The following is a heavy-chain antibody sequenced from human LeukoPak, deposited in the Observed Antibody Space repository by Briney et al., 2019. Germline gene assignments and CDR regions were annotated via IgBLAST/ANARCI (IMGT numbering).Heavy chain of an antibody. CDR2: IIPILGIA. CDR3: ARSGVYDFLAGGYFDY. CDR1: GGTFSSYA. J-gene: IGHJ4*02. D-gene: IGHD3-3*01. Sequence: GASVKVSCKASGGTFSSYAISWVRQAPGQGLEWMGRIIPILGIANYAQKFQGRVTITADKSTSTAYMELSSLRSDDTAVYYCARSGVYDFLAGGYFDYWGQGTLVTVSS. V-gene: IGHV1-69*04.